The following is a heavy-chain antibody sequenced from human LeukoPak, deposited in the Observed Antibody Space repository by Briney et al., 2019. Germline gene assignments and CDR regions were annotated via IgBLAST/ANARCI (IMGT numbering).Heavy chain of an antibody. Sequence: GGSLRLSCAASGFTFSSYSMNWVRQAPGKGREWVSSISRSSSYIYYADSVKGRSAISRDNAKNSLYLQMNSLRAEATAVYYCARESGSYFDYWGQGTLVTVSS. D-gene: IGHD3-22*01. V-gene: IGHV3-21*01. CDR3: ARESGSYFDY. CDR1: GFTFSSYS. CDR2: ISRSSSYI. J-gene: IGHJ4*02.